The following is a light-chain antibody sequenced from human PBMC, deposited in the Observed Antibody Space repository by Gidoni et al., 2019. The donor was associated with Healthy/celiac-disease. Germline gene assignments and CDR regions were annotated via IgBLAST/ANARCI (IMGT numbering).Light chain of an antibody. V-gene: IGKV2-28*01. CDR1: QSLLHSNGYNY. J-gene: IGKJ1*01. Sequence: DIVMTQSPLSLPVTPGEPASISCRSSQSLLHSNGYNYLDWYLQKPGQSPQLLIYLGSNRASGVADRFSGSGSGTDFTLKISRVEAEDVGVYYCMQALQTSWTFGQXTKVEIK. CDR2: LGS. CDR3: MQALQTSWT.